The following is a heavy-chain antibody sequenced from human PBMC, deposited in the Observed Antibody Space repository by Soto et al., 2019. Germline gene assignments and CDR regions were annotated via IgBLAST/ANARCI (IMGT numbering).Heavy chain of an antibody. CDR2: INSDGSST. D-gene: IGHD2-15*01. J-gene: IGHJ6*03. CDR1: GFTFSSYW. Sequence: EVQLVESGGGLVQPGGSLRLSCAASGFTFSSYWMHWVRQAPGKGLVWVSRINSDGSSTSYADSVKGRFTISRDNAKNTLYLEMNSLRAEDTAVYYCARWPLGGYYYSYMDVWGKGTTVTVSS. V-gene: IGHV3-74*01. CDR3: ARWPLGGYYYSYMDV.